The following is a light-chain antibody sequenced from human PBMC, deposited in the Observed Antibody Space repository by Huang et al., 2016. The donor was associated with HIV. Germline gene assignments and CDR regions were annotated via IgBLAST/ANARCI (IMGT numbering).Light chain of an antibody. CDR3: QHYAHWPWFT. CDR1: QSVSSN. V-gene: IGKV3-15*01. J-gene: IGKJ2*01. Sequence: EIVMTQSPATLSVSPGERATLSCRASQSVSSNLAWYQQKPGQAPRLLIYGASTRATGSPARFSGRGSGTEFTLTISSLQSEDFAVYYCQHYAHWPWFTFGQGTKLDI. CDR2: GAS.